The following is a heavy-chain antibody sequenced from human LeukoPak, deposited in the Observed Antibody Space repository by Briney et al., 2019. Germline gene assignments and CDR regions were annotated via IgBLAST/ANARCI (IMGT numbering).Heavy chain of an antibody. CDR1: GYTFTGYY. CDR3: ARLSYDSSGYLFDY. J-gene: IGHJ4*02. D-gene: IGHD3-22*01. V-gene: IGHV1-2*04. CDR2: INPNSGGT. Sequence: ASVKVSCKASGYTFTGYYMHWVRQAPGQGLEWMGWINPNSGGTIYAQKFQGWVTMTRDTSISTAYMELSRLRSDDTAVYYSARLSYDSSGYLFDYWGQGTLVTVSS.